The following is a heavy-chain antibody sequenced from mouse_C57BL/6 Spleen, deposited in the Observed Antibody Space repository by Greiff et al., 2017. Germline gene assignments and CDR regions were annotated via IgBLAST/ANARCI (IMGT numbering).Heavy chain of an antibody. Sequence: VQLKESGGGLVKPGGSLKLSCAASGFTFSDSGMHWVRQAPETGLEWVAYISSGSSTIYYADPVKGRFTLSRDNAKNTLFLQMTSVRSEETAVYYCARENWEVYYARDYWGQGTSVTVSS. J-gene: IGHJ4*01. V-gene: IGHV5-17*01. CDR1: GFTFSDSG. CDR3: ARENWEVYYARDY. CDR2: ISSGSSTI. D-gene: IGHD4-1*01.